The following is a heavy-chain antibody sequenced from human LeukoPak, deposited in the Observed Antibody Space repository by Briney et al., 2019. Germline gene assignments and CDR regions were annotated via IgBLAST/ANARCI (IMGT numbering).Heavy chain of an antibody. V-gene: IGHV3-23*01. D-gene: IGHD6-13*01. Sequence: GGSLRLSCAASGFTSNTYAMSWVRQAPWERLQWVSGISDSGGNTYYADSVRGRFTISRDNSKNTLYLQMNSLRAEDTAVYYCARGGIGSSWFQYYFDYWGQGTLVTVSS. CDR2: ISDSGGNT. CDR3: ARGGIGSSWFQYYFDY. CDR1: GFTSNTYA. J-gene: IGHJ4*02.